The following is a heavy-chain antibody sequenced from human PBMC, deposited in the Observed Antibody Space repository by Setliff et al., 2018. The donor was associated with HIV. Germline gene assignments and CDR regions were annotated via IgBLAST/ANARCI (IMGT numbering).Heavy chain of an antibody. J-gene: IGHJ3*02. V-gene: IGHV1-69*10. D-gene: IGHD6-13*01. CDR2: ILPFLGMG. CDR3: ARDQTGVAAAAFGGGSAWSDEGFDI. CDR1: GGTFRTSV. Sequence: ASVKVSCKTSGGTFRTSVISWVRQAPGQGLEWVGGILPFLGMGDFAQKFQGRVTITADESTSTAYMELSSLSSEDTAVYYCARDQTGVAAAAFGGGSAWSDEGFDIWGQGTMVTVSS.